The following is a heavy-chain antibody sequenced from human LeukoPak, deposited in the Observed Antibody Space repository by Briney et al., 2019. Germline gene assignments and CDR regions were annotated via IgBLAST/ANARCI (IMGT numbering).Heavy chain of an antibody. CDR1: AFTFGSYE. Sequence: SLRPSCSPFAFTFGSYETDCVRHAARNGLEWVSNISSSGSTIYYADSVTARFTISRDNAKNSLYLQMTSLRAEDTAVYYCGREGYSYEYWGQGNLVTVSS. D-gene: IGHD5-18*01. CDR3: GREGYSYEY. V-gene: IGHV3-48*03. CDR2: ISSSGSTI. J-gene: IGHJ4*02.